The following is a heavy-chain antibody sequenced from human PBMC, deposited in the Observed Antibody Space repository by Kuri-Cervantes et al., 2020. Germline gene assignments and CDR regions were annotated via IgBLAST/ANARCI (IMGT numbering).Heavy chain of an antibody. CDR3: ARATVAFDY. Sequence: SETLSLTCAVYGGSFSDYYWNWIRQPPGKGLEWIGEINHSGRNNYNPSLKGRVTMSVDTSKSHFSLRLSSVTAADTAVYYCARATVAFDYWGQGTLITVSS. CDR2: INHSGRN. J-gene: IGHJ4*02. D-gene: IGHD4-23*01. CDR1: GGSFSDYY. V-gene: IGHV4-34*01.